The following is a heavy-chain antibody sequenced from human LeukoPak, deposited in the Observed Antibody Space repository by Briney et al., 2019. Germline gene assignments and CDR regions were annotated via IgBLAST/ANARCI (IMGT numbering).Heavy chain of an antibody. V-gene: IGHV3-9*01. CDR2: ISWNSGRI. D-gene: IGHD3-10*01. J-gene: IGHJ4*02. CDR3: AKGKLPSMVRGVIMGPLDY. CDR1: GFTFDDYA. Sequence: PGGSLRLSCAASGFTFDDYAMHWVRQAPGKGLEWVSGISWNSGRIGYADSVKGRFTISRDNAKNSLYLQMNSLRAEDTALYYCAKGKLPSMVRGVIMGPLDYWGQGTLVTVSS.